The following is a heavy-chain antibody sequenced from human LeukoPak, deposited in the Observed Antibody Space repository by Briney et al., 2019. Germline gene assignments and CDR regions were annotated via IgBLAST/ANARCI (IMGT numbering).Heavy chain of an antibody. V-gene: IGHV3-23*01. Sequence: HAGGSLRLSCEVSGFSFRTYGMSWVRQAPGEGLEWVSGIGGSDGTTYYGDSVKGRFTISRDNSKNTLYLQMNSLRAEDTAVYYCARRAGAYSHPYDYWGQGTLVTVSS. J-gene: IGHJ4*02. CDR3: ARRAGAYSHPYDY. CDR1: GFSFRTYG. D-gene: IGHD4/OR15-4a*01. CDR2: IGGSDGTT.